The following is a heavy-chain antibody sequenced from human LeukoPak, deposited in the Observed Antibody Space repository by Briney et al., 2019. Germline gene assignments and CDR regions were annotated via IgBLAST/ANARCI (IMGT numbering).Heavy chain of an antibody. D-gene: IGHD6-6*01. J-gene: IGHJ4*02. CDR3: AKAGGVPPARMDY. V-gene: IGHV3-23*01. Sequence: GGSLRLSCTASGFTFNNYALSWVRQAPGKGLEWVAAIGGSGGYSYSADSVQGRFTISRDNSKNTLYLQMNSLRAEDTAVYYCAKAGGVPPARMDYWGQGTLVTVSS. CDR2: IGGSGGYS. CDR1: GFTFNNYA.